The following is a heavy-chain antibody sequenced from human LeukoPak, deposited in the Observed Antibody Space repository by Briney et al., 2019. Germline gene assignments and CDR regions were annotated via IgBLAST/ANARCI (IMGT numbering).Heavy chain of an antibody. J-gene: IGHJ4*02. CDR1: GYTFTSYY. CDR2: INPSGGST. CDR3: ARDASGWYYFDY. Sequence: ASVKVSCKASGYTFTSYYMHWVRRAPGQGLEWMGMINPSGGSTRYAQKFQNRVTMTRDTSTSAVYMELSSLSSEDTAIYYCARDASGWYYFDYWGQGTLVTVSS. D-gene: IGHD6-19*01. V-gene: IGHV1-46*01.